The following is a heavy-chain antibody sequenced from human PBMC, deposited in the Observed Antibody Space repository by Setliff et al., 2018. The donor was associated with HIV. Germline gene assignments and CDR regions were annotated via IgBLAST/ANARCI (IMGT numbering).Heavy chain of an antibody. CDR2: IFHSGST. Sequence: SETLSLTCTVSAFSIHSDYYWAWIRQPPGRGLESPGRGLEWIGHIFHSGSTYYNPSLKNRVSMSIDTSQNQFSLKMDSMTASDSAIYDCARHAAATISSVWYANAAFDVWGQGTGVTVSS. CDR1: AFSIHSDYY. D-gene: IGHD3-22*01. J-gene: IGHJ3*01. V-gene: IGHV4-38-2*02. CDR3: ARHAAATISSVWYANAAFDV.